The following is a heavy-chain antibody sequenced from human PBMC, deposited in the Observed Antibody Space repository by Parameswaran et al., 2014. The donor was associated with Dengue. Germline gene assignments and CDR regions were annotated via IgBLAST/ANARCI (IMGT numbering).Heavy chain of an antibody. CDR2: IYYSGST. J-gene: IGHJ4*02. CDR3: ARRPSDILTGYYLGHYFDY. Sequence: WIRQPPGKGLEWIGYIYYSGSTYYNPSLKSRVTISVDTSKNQFSLKLSSVTAADTAVYYCARRPSDILTGYYLGHYFDYWGQGTRGHRLL. D-gene: IGHD3-9*01. V-gene: IGHV4-31*02.